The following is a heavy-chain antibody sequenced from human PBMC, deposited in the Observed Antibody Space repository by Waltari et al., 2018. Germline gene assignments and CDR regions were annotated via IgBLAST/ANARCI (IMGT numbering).Heavy chain of an antibody. CDR2: IYSGGSST. D-gene: IGHD2-21*01. J-gene: IGHJ4*02. Sequence: EVQLLESGGGLVQPGGSLRLSCAASGFTFSSYAMSWVRQAPGKGLEWVSGIYSGGSSTYYADSVKGRFTISRDNSKNTLYLQMNSLRAEDTAVYYCAKDGDGDNSFLFDYWGQGTLVTVSS. V-gene: IGHV3-23*03. CDR3: AKDGDGDNSFLFDY. CDR1: GFTFSSYA.